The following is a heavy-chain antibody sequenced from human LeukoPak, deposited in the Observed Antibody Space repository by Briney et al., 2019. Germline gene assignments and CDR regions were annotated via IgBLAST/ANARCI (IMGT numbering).Heavy chain of an antibody. CDR2: IDFTGSTI. CDR3: ARGFGLAYYYYSMDV. J-gene: IGHJ6*03. CDR1: GFTFSNFE. Sequence: GGSLRLSCEASGFTFSNFEMNWVRQAPGKGLEWVSYIDFTGSTIFYADSVKGRFTISRDNAKNSLYLQMNSLRVEDTALYYCARGFGLAYYYYSMDVWGKGTTVTISS. D-gene: IGHD3/OR15-3a*01. V-gene: IGHV3-48*03.